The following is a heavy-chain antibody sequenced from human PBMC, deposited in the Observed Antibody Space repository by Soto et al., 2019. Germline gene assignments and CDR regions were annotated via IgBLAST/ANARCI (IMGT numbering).Heavy chain of an antibody. J-gene: IGHJ4*02. CDR3: ARGPAAYDSWSGYFYH. D-gene: IGHD3-3*01. V-gene: IGHV3-7*05. Sequence: EVQLVESGGGLVQPGGSLRLSCAASGFTFSRFWMSWVRQAPGKGLEWVANIKYDGSDKYYGDSVKGRFTISRDNAKNSLSLKMNSLRAEDTAVYYCARGPAAYDSWSGYFYHWGQGTLVIAST. CDR2: IKYDGSDK. CDR1: GFTFSRFW.